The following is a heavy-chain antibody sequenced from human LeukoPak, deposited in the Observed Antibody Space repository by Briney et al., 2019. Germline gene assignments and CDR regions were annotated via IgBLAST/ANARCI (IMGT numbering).Heavy chain of an antibody. CDR1: GFTLSTYW. J-gene: IGHJ4*02. D-gene: IGHD6-19*01. Sequence: QAGGSLRLSCAASGFTLSTYWVHWVRQAPGKGPVWVSRINRDGRTTNYADPVKGRFTISRDNAKNTVYLQMNSLRAEDMAIYYCTRAAVAGGPFDYWGQGTLVTVSS. CDR2: INRDGRTT. V-gene: IGHV3-74*01. CDR3: TRAAVAGGPFDY.